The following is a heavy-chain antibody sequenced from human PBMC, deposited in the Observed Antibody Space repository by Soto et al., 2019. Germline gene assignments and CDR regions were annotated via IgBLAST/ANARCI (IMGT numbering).Heavy chain of an antibody. D-gene: IGHD3-10*01. CDR1: GFTFTSAY. Sequence: GGSLRLSCAVSGFTFTSAYMVWVRQAPGKGLEWIGRIVSKADGGTIDYAAPVKGRFTISGDESKNTLYLQMNSLRIEDTAMYYCTASKTAGGFDVWGQATRVTVSS. V-gene: IGHV3-15*07. J-gene: IGHJ3*01. CDR2: IVSKADGGTI. CDR3: TASKTAGGFDV.